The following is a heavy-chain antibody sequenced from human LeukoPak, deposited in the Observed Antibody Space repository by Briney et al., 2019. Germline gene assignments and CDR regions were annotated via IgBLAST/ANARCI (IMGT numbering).Heavy chain of an antibody. Sequence: GGSLRLSCTASGFTFGDYAMSWVRQAPGKGLEWVGFIRSKAYGGTTEYAASVKGRFTVSRDDSKSIAYLQMNSLKTEDTAVYYCTRDQDREDYGDYYGCCYYFDYWGQGTLVTVSS. CDR1: GFTFGDYA. D-gene: IGHD4-17*01. CDR3: TRDQDREDYGDYYGCCYYFDY. J-gene: IGHJ4*02. V-gene: IGHV3-49*04. CDR2: IRSKAYGGTT.